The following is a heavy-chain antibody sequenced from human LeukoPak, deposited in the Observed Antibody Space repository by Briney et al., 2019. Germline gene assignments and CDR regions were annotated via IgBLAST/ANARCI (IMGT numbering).Heavy chain of an antibody. D-gene: IGHD3-22*01. CDR3: AKGLTYYYDSSGFLPFDY. CDR2: ISWNSGSI. CDR1: GFTFDDYA. Sequence: GGSLRLSCAASGFTFDDYAMHWVRQAPGKGLEWVSGISWNSGSIGYADSVKGRFTISRDNAKNSLYLQMNSLRAEDTALYYCAKGLTYYYDSSGFLPFDYWGQGALVTVSS. V-gene: IGHV3-9*01. J-gene: IGHJ4*02.